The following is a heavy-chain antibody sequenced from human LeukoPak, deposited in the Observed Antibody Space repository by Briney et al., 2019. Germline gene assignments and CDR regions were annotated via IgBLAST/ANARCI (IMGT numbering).Heavy chain of an antibody. Sequence: GRSLRLSCAASRFTFSSYSMNWVRQAPGKGLEWVSSISSSSSYIYYADSVKGRFTISRDNAKNSLYLQMNSLRAEDTAVYYCARGSEWELLSCDYWGQGTLVTVSS. D-gene: IGHD1-26*01. CDR3: ARGSEWELLSCDY. V-gene: IGHV3-21*06. J-gene: IGHJ4*02. CDR2: ISSSSSYI. CDR1: RFTFSSYS.